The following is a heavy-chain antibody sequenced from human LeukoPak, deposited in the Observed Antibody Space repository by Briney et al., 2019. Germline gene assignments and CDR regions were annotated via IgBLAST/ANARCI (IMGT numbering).Heavy chain of an antibody. J-gene: IGHJ4*02. CDR2: IYYSGST. Sequence: SETPSLTCTVSGGSVSSGTYYWSWIRQPPGTGLEWIGYIYYSGSTNYNPSLKSRVTISVDTSKNQFSLKLSSLTAADTAVYYCARRGSSGYYDYWGQGTLVTVSS. CDR1: GGSVSSGTYY. D-gene: IGHD3-22*01. V-gene: IGHV4-61*01. CDR3: ARRGSSGYYDY.